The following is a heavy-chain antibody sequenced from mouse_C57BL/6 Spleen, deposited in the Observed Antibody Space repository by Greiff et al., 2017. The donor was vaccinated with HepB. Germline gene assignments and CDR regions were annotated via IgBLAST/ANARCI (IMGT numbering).Heavy chain of an antibody. J-gene: IGHJ2*01. D-gene: IGHD1-1*01. V-gene: IGHV1-15*01. CDR1: GYTFTDYE. Sequence: VQRVESGAELVRPGASVTLSCKASGYTFTDYEMHWVKQTPVHGLEWIGAIDPETGGTAYNQKFKGKAILTADKSSSTAYMELRSLTSEDSAVYYCTSPNYYGSTDYWGQGTTLTVSS. CDR3: TSPNYYGSTDY. CDR2: IDPETGGT.